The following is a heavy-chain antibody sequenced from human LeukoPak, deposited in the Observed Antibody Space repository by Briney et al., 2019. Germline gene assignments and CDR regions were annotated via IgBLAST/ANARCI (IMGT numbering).Heavy chain of an antibody. CDR2: ISTYNGDT. J-gene: IGHJ6*01. Sequence: ASVKVSCKASGYTFTSYSITWVRQAPGQGLEWMGWISTYNGDTDYAQKLQGRVTMTTDPSTSTADMELRSLRSDDTAVYYCAREATMTIVVTTGGMDGWGQGTTVSVSS. V-gene: IGHV1-18*01. CDR1: GYTFTSYS. CDR3: AREATMTIVVTTGGMDG. D-gene: IGHD3-22*01.